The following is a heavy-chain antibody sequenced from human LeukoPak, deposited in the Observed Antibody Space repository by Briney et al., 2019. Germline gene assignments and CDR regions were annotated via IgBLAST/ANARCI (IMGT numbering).Heavy chain of an antibody. D-gene: IGHD2-15*01. CDR1: GCSFTSYW. J-gene: IGHJ5*02. V-gene: IGHV5-10-1*01. CDR3: ARSGEIYCSGGSCYFKTWFDP. CDR2: IEPSDSYT. Sequence: GEALKISCKGSGCSFTSYWSSWWRRMPGKGREWMGRIEPSDSYTNYSPSFQGHVTISADKSISTAYLQWSSLKASDTAMYYCARSGEIYCSGGSCYFKTWFDPWGQGTLVTVSS.